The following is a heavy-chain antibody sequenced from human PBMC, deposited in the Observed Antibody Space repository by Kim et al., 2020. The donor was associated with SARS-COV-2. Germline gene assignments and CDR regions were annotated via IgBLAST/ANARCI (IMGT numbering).Heavy chain of an antibody. CDR3: ARVGSNNYYYYYGMDV. D-gene: IGHD1-26*01. V-gene: IGHV1-69*13. J-gene: IGHJ6*02. Sequence: SVKVSCKASGGTFSSYAISWVRQAPGQGLEWMGGIIPIFGTANYAQKFQGRVTITADESTSTAYMELSSLRSEDTAVYYCARVGSNNYYYYYGMDVWGQGTTVTVSS. CDR1: GGTFSSYA. CDR2: IIPIFGTA.